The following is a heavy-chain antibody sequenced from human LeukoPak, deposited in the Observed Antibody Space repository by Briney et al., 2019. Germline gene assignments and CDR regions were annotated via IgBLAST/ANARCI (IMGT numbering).Heavy chain of an antibody. CDR2: IYYSGST. CDR1: GGSISSGGYY. V-gene: IGHV4-31*03. J-gene: IGHJ5*02. Sequence: PSETLSLTCTVSGGSISSGGYYWSWIRQHPGKGLEWIGYIYYSGSTYYNPSLKSRVTMSVDTSKNQFSLKLSSVTAADTAVYYCARVVHGWFDPWGQGTLVTVSS. CDR3: ARVVHGWFDP.